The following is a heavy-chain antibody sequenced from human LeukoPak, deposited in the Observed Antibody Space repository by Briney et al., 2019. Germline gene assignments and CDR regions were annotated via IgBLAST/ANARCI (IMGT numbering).Heavy chain of an antibody. CDR2: IRFDGIRK. D-gene: IGHD3-22*01. CDR1: GFTFSNYG. Sequence: AEGSLRLSCAASGFTFSNYGMHWVRQVPGKGLEWVTDIRFDGIRKYYADSVKGRLTISRDNSKNTLYLQMNSLRAEDTAVYYCARDLEDSSLFGAFDMWGQGTMVTVSS. V-gene: IGHV3-33*01. J-gene: IGHJ3*02. CDR3: ARDLEDSSLFGAFDM.